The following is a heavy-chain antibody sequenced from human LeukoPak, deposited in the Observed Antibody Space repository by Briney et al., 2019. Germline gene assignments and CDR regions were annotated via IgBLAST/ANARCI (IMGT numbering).Heavy chain of an antibody. V-gene: IGHV4-4*07. Sequence: SETLSLTCTVSGGSINSYYWSWIRQPAGKGLEWIGRIYTSGSTNYNPSLKSRVTMSVDTSKNQFSLKLRSVTAADTAVYYCARDPGWSYYGSGSLLYYYYMDVWGKGTTVTVSS. CDR3: ARDPGWSYYGSGSLLYYYYMDV. CDR1: GGSINSYY. CDR2: IYTSGST. J-gene: IGHJ6*03. D-gene: IGHD3-10*01.